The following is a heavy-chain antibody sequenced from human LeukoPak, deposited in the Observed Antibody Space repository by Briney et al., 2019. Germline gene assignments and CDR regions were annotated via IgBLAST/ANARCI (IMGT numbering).Heavy chain of an antibody. D-gene: IGHD3-10*01. CDR1: GGTFSSYA. CDR3: ARGYYGSGSSFDY. J-gene: IGHJ4*02. V-gene: IGHV1-69*05. CDR2: IIPIFGTA. Sequence: GASVKVSCKASGGTFSSYAISWVRQAPGQGLEWMGRIIPIFGTANYAQKFQGRVTITRDESTSTAYMELSSLRSEDTAVYYCARGYYGSGSSFDYWGQGTLVTVSS.